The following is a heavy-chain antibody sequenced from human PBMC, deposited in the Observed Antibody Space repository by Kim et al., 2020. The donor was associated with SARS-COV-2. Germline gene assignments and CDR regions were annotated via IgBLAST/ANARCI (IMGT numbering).Heavy chain of an antibody. V-gene: IGHV3-30*04. D-gene: IGHD2-2*01. J-gene: IGHJ6*02. CDR1: GFTFSSYA. Sequence: GGSLRLSCAASGFTFSSYAMHWVRQAPGKGLEWVAVISYDGSNKYYADSVKGRFTISRDNSKNTLYLQMNSLRAEDTAVYYCARDSQLQISYYYYYGMDVWGQGTTVTVSS. CDR3: ARDSQLQISYYYYYGMDV. CDR2: ISYDGSNK.